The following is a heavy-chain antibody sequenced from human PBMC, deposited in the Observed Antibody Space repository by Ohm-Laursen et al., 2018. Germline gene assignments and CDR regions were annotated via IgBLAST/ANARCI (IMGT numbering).Heavy chain of an antibody. CDR1: GGTFISYA. CDR2: IIPIFGTA. Sequence: VASVKVSCKASGGTFISYAISWVRQAPGQGLEWMGGIIPIFGTANYAQKFQGRVTITADESTSTAYMELSSLRSEDTAVYYCATWGGYDYVYWGQGTLVTVSS. V-gene: IGHV1-69*13. CDR3: ATWGGYDYVY. J-gene: IGHJ4*02. D-gene: IGHD5-12*01.